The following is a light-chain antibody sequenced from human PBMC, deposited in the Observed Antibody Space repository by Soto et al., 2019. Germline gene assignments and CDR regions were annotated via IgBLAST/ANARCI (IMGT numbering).Light chain of an antibody. CDR2: DAS. J-gene: IGKJ5*01. CDR1: QSVSSY. Sequence: EIVLTQSPATLSLSPGERATLSCRASQSVSSYLVWYQQKPGQAPRLLIYDASNRATGIPARFSGSGSGTDFTLTNSSLDPEDCAVYYCQQRSDWPITFGQGTRLEIK. CDR3: QQRSDWPIT. V-gene: IGKV3-11*01.